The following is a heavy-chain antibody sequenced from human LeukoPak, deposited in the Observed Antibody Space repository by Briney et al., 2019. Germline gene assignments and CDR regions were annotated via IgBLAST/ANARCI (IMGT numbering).Heavy chain of an antibody. Sequence: PGGSLRLSCAASGFTFSDYYMSWIRQAPGKGPEWVSYISSSGSTIYYADSVKGRFTISRDNSKNTLYLQMNSLRAEDTAVYYCAKDRAGVRQQLVQRVGFYFDLWGRGTLVTVSS. J-gene: IGHJ2*01. D-gene: IGHD6-13*01. CDR2: ISSSGSTI. V-gene: IGHV3-11*01. CDR1: GFTFSDYY. CDR3: AKDRAGVRQQLVQRVGFYFDL.